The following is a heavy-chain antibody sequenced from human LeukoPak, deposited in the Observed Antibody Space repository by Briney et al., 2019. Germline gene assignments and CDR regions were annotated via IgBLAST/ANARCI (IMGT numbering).Heavy chain of an antibody. CDR2: IYYTGST. J-gene: IGHJ5*02. CDR3: ARLQYVEMAPYNGFDP. CDR1: GGSISSSSYY. D-gene: IGHD5-24*01. Sequence: SETLSLTCTVSGGSISSSSYYWGWIRQPPGKGLEWVGSIYYTGSTYYNPSLKSRVTISVDTSKNHFSLKLSSVTAADTAVYYCARLQYVEMAPYNGFDPWGQGTLVTVSS. V-gene: IGHV4-39*02.